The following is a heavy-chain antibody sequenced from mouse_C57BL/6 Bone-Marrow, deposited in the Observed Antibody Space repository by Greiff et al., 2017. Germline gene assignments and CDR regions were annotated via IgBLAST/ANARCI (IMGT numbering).Heavy chain of an antibody. D-gene: IGHD2-4*01. CDR3: ARGGDDYGYFDV. CDR2: IYPGDGDT. Sequence: VQLQQSGPELVKPGASVKISCKASGYAFSSSWMNWVKQRPGKGLEWIGRIYPGDGDTNYNGKFKGKATLTADKSSSTAYMQLSSLTSDDSAVYFCARGGDDYGYFDVWGTGTTVTVSS. J-gene: IGHJ1*03. V-gene: IGHV1-82*01. CDR1: GYAFSSSW.